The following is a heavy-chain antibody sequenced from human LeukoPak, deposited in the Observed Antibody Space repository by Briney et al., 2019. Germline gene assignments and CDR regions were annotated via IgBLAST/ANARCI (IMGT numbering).Heavy chain of an antibody. J-gene: IGHJ4*02. V-gene: IGHV3-30*02. CDR3: AKDVVGHQWVENY. D-gene: IGHD6-19*01. CDR1: GFIFSNYG. CDR2: IHYDGPEK. Sequence: GGSLRLSCAASGFIFSNYGMHWVRQAPGKGLEWVAFIHYDGPEKYYGDSVRGRFTISRDNSKNTVYLQMNSLRVEDTAVYYCAKDVVGHQWVENYWGQGTLVTVSS.